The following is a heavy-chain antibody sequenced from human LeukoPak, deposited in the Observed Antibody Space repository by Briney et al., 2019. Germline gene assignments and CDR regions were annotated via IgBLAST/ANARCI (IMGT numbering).Heavy chain of an antibody. J-gene: IGHJ5*02. CDR2: ISSSSSYI. CDR1: GFTFSSYS. D-gene: IGHD2-15*01. V-gene: IGHV3-21*01. Sequence: PGGSLRLSCAASGFTFSSYSMNWVRQAPGKGLEWVSSISSSSSYIYYADSVKGRFTISRDNAKNSLYLQMNSLRAEDTAVYYCAREAGGYCSGGSCSDTGGFDPWGQGTLVTVS. CDR3: AREAGGYCSGGSCSDTGGFDP.